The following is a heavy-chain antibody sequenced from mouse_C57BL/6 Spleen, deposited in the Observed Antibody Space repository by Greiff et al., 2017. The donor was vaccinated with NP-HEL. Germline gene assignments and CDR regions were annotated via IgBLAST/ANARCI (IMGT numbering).Heavy chain of an antibody. J-gene: IGHJ3*01. CDR1: GYTFTSYW. D-gene: IGHD1-1*01. V-gene: IGHV1-69*01. CDR2: IDPSDSYT. Sequence: QVQLQQPGAELVMPGASVKLSCKASGYTFTSYWMHWVKQRPGQGLEWIGEIDPSDSYTNYNQKFKGKSTLTVDKSSSTAYMQLSSLTSEDSAVYYWARSRTTVVATRAWFAYWGQGTLVTVSA. CDR3: ARSRTTVVATRAWFAY.